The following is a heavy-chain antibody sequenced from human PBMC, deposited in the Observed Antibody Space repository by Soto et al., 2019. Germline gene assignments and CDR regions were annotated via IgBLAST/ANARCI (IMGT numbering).Heavy chain of an antibody. D-gene: IGHD2-15*01. V-gene: IGHV1-8*01. CDR1: GYTFTSYD. Sequence: QVQLVQSGAEVKKPGASVKVSCKASGYTFTSYDINWVRQATGQGLEWMGWMNPNSGNTGYAQKFQGRVTMTRNTSISTAYMELSSLRSEDTAVYYCARGPRFPFCSGGSCYSHWGQGTLVTVSS. CDR3: ARGPRFPFCSGGSCYSH. CDR2: MNPNSGNT. J-gene: IGHJ4*02.